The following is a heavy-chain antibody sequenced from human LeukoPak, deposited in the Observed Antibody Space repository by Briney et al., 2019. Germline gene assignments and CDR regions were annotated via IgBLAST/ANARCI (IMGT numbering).Heavy chain of an antibody. CDR2: ISSSSSYI. J-gene: IGHJ6*02. V-gene: IGHV3-21*01. CDR3: ARAEHRFLEWLLSPWAMDV. D-gene: IGHD3-3*01. Sequence: PGGSLRLSCAASGFTFSSYSMNWVRQAPGKGLEWVSSISSSSSYIYYADSVKGRFTISRDNAKNSLYLQMNSLRAEDTAVYYCARAEHRFLEWLLSPWAMDVWGQGTTVTVSS. CDR1: GFTFSSYS.